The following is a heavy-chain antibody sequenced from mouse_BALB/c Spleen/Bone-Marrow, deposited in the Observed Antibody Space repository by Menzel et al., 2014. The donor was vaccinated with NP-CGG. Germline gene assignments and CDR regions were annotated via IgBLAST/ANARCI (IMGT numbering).Heavy chain of an antibody. D-gene: IGHD1-1*01. Sequence: QVQLQQSGAELVRPGASVTLSCKASGYTFTDYEMHWVKQTPVHGLEWIGAIDPETGGTAYNQKFKGKATLTAVKSSNTAYMELRSLTSENSAVYYCTREGYYGSSPAWFAYWGQGTLVTVSA. CDR3: TREGYYGSSPAWFAY. CDR1: GYTFTDYE. J-gene: IGHJ3*01. V-gene: IGHV1-15*01. CDR2: IDPETGGT.